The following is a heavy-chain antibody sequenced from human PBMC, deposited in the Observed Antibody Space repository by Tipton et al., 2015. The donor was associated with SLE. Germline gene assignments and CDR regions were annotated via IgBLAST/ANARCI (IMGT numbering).Heavy chain of an antibody. CDR3: ARDAGLVGTGATPLGN. Sequence: TLSLTCTVSGGSISGYYCTWIRQPPGKGLEWIGYIYGSGSTNYNPSLKSRLIISVDTSKNQFSLKLSSVTAADTAAYYCARDAGLVGTGATPLGNWGQGIPVTVSS. J-gene: IGHJ4*02. D-gene: IGHD5-24*01. V-gene: IGHV4-59*12. CDR1: GGSISGYY. CDR2: IYGSGST.